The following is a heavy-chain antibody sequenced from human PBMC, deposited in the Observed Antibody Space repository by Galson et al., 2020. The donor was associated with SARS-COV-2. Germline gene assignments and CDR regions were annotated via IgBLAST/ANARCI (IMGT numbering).Heavy chain of an antibody. V-gene: IGHV4-39*01. Sequence: ETSETLSLTCTVSGGSISSSSYYWGWIRQPPGKGLEWIGNIYYSGSTYYNPSLKSRVTISVDTSKNQFSLKLSSVTAADTAVYYCARLKRCTKGIGCHFDYWGQGTLVTVSS. J-gene: IGHJ4*02. CDR2: IYYSGST. CDR1: GGSISSSSYY. CDR3: ARLKRCTKGIGCHFDY. D-gene: IGHD2-8*01.